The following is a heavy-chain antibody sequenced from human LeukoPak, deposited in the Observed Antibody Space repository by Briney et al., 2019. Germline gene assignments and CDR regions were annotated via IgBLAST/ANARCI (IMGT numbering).Heavy chain of an antibody. V-gene: IGHV1-46*01. CDR1: GHIFTSYY. Sequence: ASVKVSCKASGHIFTSYYMYWVRQAPGQGLEWMGIINPSGGSIRYAQKFQGRVTMTRDTSTGTVYMELSSLRSEDTAVYYCARAPTIVGATLGAFDIWGQGTMVTVSS. CDR2: INPSGGSI. D-gene: IGHD1-26*01. J-gene: IGHJ3*02. CDR3: ARAPTIVGATLGAFDI.